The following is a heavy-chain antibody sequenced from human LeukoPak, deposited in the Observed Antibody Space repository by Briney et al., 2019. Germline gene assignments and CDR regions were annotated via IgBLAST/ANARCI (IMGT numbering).Heavy chain of an antibody. J-gene: IGHJ3*02. CDR3: SRWEASRVAFDI. CDR1: GGSISTYY. CDR2: IYYSGIT. D-gene: IGHD1-26*01. V-gene: IGHV4-59*01. Sequence: SETLSLTCTVSGGSISTYYWSWIRQPPGRGLEWIGYIYYSGITDSSPSLKSRVTISIDTSKKQFSLKLISVTAADTAVYYCSRWEASRVAFDIWGQGTLLTVSS.